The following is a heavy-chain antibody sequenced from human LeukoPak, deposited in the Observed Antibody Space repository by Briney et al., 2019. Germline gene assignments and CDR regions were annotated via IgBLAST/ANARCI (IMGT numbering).Heavy chain of an antibody. Sequence: PSETLSLTCTVSGGSISSSSYYWGWIRQPPGKGLEWIGSIYYSGSTYNNPSLKSRVTISVDTSKNQFSLKLSSVTAADTAVYYCARHGYSYGPAPHFDYWGQETLVTVSS. J-gene: IGHJ4*02. CDR1: GGSISSSSYY. V-gene: IGHV4-39*01. CDR3: ARHGYSYGPAPHFDY. CDR2: IYYSGST. D-gene: IGHD5-18*01.